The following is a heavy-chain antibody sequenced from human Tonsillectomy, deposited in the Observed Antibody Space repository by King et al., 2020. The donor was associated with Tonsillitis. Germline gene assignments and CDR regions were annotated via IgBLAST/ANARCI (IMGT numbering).Heavy chain of an antibody. CDR1: GGSISSYY. Sequence: VQLQESGPGLVKPSETLSLTCTVSGGSISSYYWSWIRQPPGKGLEWIGYIYYSGSTNYNPSLKSRVTISVDTSKNQFSLKLSSVTAADTAGYYCARHGGGVAAPPRPQGNENYYYYYYMDVWGQGTTVTVSS. CDR2: IYYSGST. J-gene: IGHJ6*03. D-gene: IGHD6-6*01. V-gene: IGHV4-59*08. CDR3: ARHGGGVAAPPRPQGNENYYYYYYMDV.